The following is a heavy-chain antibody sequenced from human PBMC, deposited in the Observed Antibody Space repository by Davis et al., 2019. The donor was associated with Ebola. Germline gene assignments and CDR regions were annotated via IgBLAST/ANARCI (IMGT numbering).Heavy chain of an antibody. D-gene: IGHD3-10*01. CDR2: INPSGGST. Sequence: AASVKVSCKASGYTFTSYYMHWVRQAPGQGLEWMGIINPSGGSTSYAQKFQGRVTMTRDTSTGTVYMELSSLRSDDTAIYYCARIDARERFGPMDVWGQGTTVTVSS. V-gene: IGHV1-46*01. J-gene: IGHJ6*02. CDR3: ARIDARERFGPMDV. CDR1: GYTFTSYY.